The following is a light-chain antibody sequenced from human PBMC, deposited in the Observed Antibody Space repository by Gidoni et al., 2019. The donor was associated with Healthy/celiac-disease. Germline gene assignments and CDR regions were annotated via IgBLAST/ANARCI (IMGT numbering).Light chain of an antibody. CDR3: CSYAGSSTFDVV. J-gene: IGLJ2*01. CDR1: SSDVGSYNL. CDR2: EVS. Sequence: QSALPQPASVSGSPGQSLTISCTGTSSDVGSYNLVSWYQQHPGKAPKLMIYEVSKRPSGVSNRFSGSKSGNTASLTISGLQAEDEADYYCCSYAGSSTFDVVFGGGTKLTVL. V-gene: IGLV2-23*02.